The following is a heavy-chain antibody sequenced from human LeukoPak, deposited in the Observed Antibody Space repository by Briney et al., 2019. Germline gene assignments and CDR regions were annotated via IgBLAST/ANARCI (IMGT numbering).Heavy chain of an antibody. D-gene: IGHD1-1*01. Sequence: PSETLSLTCTVSGASISTYYWSWIRQPVGKGLEWIGHIKTSGSTHYNPSLRSRVSMSVDTSKNHFSLNLTSVTAADTAVYYCARATTFDYWGPGTLVTVSS. J-gene: IGHJ4*02. CDR1: GASISTYY. V-gene: IGHV4-4*07. CDR2: IKTSGST. CDR3: ARATTFDY.